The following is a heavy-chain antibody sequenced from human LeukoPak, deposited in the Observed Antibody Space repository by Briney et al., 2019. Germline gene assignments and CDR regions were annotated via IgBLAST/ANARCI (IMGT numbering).Heavy chain of an antibody. CDR2: LYYSGST. J-gene: IGHJ4*02. D-gene: IGHD4-17*01. Sequence: SETLSLTCTISGGSISSYYWSWIRQPPGKELEWIGYLYYSGSTNYNPSFKSRVTMSVDTSKNQFSLKLNSMTAADTAVYFCARGRYNDYGFDYWGQGTLVTVSS. V-gene: IGHV4-59*01. CDR3: ARGRYNDYGFDY. CDR1: GGSISSYY.